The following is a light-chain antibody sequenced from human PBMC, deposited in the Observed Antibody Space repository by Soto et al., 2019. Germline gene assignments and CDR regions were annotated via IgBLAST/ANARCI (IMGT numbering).Light chain of an antibody. CDR1: SSNIVAGYD. V-gene: IGLV1-40*01. Sequence: QSVLTQPLSMSVPPGQRVTISCTGSSSNIVAGYDVHWYQQLPGTAPKLLIYGNSNRPSGVPDRFSGSKSGTSASLAITGLQAEDQADYYCQSYDRSLSGFYVFGTGTKVTVL. J-gene: IGLJ1*01. CDR2: GNS. CDR3: QSYDRSLSGFYV.